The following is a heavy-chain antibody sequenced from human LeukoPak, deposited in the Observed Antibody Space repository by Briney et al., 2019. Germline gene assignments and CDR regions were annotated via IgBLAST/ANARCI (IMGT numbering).Heavy chain of an antibody. V-gene: IGHV1-2*02. CDR2: INPNSGGT. CDR1: GYTFTGYY. Sequence: GASVKVSCKASGYTFTGYYMHWVRQAPGQGLEWMGWINPNSGGTNYAQKFQGRVTMTRDTSISTAYMELSGLRSDDTAVYYCARDGVSSGWYEDTYYFDYWGQGTLVTVSS. D-gene: IGHD6-19*01. CDR3: ARDGVSSGWYEDTYYFDY. J-gene: IGHJ4*02.